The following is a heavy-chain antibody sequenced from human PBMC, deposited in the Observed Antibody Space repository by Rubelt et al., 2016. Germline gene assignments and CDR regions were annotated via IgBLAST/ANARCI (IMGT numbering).Heavy chain of an antibody. CDR1: GGSFSGYY. CDR3: ARTEIVVVPGAKQLYNWFDP. Sequence: VQLQQWGAGLLKPSETLSLTCAVYGGSFSGYYWSWIRQPPGKGLEWIGEISHSGSTNYNPSLKSRVTISADASKNNFSLRLSSVTAADTAVYYCARTEIVVVPGAKQLYNWFDPWGQGTLVTVSS. D-gene: IGHD2-2*01. J-gene: IGHJ5*02. CDR2: ISHSGST. V-gene: IGHV4-34*01.